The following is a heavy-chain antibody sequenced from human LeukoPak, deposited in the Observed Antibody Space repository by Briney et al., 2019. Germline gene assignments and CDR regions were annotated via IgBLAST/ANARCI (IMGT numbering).Heavy chain of an antibody. Sequence: PSETLSLTCTVSGYSISSGYYWGWIRQPPGKGLEWIGSIYYSGSTYYNPSLKSRVTISVDTSKNQFSLKLSSVTAADTAVYYCARHENSGSDYWGQGTLVTVSS. D-gene: IGHD5-12*01. CDR1: GYSISSGYY. V-gene: IGHV4-38-2*02. CDR3: ARHENSGSDY. J-gene: IGHJ4*02. CDR2: IYYSGST.